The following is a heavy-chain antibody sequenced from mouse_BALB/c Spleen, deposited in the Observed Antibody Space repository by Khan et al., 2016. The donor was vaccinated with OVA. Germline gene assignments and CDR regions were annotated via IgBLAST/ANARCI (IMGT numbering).Heavy chain of an antibody. V-gene: IGHV5-15*02. CDR1: GFTFSDYG. D-gene: IGHD1-2*01. CDR3: ARGGGTAPFAY. CDR2: ISDLAYTI. J-gene: IGHJ3*01. Sequence: EVELVESGGGLVQPGGSRKLSCAASGFTFSDYGMAWVRQAPGKGPEWVAFISDLAYTIYYGDAVTGRFPISREHAKNTLSLEMSSLRSEEPAIYYCARGGGTAPFAYWGLGTLVTVSA.